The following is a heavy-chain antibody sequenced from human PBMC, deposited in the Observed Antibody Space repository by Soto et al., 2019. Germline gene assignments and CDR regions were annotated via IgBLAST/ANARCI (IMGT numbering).Heavy chain of an antibody. CDR1: GYTFTSYD. D-gene: IGHD1-26*01. CDR3: ARRHTGSYFDVYSWFDP. Sequence: ASVKVSCKASGYTFTSYDINWVRQATGQGLEWMGWMNPNSGNTGYAQKLQGRVTMTRNTSISTTYLQLSSLKASNSGTYYCARRHTGSYFDVYSWFDPWGQGTQVTVSS. V-gene: IGHV1-8*01. CDR2: MNPNSGNT. J-gene: IGHJ5*02.